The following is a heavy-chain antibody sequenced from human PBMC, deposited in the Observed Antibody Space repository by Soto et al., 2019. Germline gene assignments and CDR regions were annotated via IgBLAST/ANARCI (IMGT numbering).Heavy chain of an antibody. D-gene: IGHD3-22*01. CDR3: SRVYCDSMGYYSPDV. J-gene: IGHJ6*02. CDR2: ISTHNGNT. V-gene: IGHV1-18*01. Sequence: ASVKVSCKASGYTFINYGVTWVRQAPGQGLEWMGWISTHNGNTHYAQKLQGRVTRTTNTSTSTAYIDLRGLKSDDTAVYYFSRVYCDSMGYYSPDVWGQGTTVTVSS. CDR1: GYTFINYG.